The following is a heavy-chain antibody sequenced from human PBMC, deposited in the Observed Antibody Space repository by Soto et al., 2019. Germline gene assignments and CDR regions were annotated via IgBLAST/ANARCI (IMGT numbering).Heavy chain of an antibody. V-gene: IGHV4-39*01. CDR2: IYYSGST. CDR3: ARLPRNSGYDYFDY. D-gene: IGHD5-12*01. CDR1: GGSISSSSYY. Sequence: SETLSLTCTVSGGSISSSSYYWGWIRQPPGKGLEWIGSIYYSGSTYYNPSLKSRVTISVDTSKNQFSLKLSSVTAADTAVYYCARLPRNSGYDYFDYWGQGTLVTVSS. J-gene: IGHJ4*02.